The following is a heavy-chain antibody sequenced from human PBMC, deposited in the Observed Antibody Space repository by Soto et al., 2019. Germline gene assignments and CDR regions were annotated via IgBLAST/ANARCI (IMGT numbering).Heavy chain of an antibody. D-gene: IGHD3-22*01. CDR3: ARGYDYDSGGYFFDY. J-gene: IGHJ4*02. CDR2: IYYNGST. V-gene: IGHV4-31*02. Sequence: WTWIRQHPGKGPEWIGHIYYNGSTYYNPSLKSRVTISLDTAKNQFSLKLTSVTAADTAVYYCARGYDYDSGGYFFDYWGQGTLVTVSS.